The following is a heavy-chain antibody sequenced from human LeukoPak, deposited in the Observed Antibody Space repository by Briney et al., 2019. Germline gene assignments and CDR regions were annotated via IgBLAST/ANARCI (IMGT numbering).Heavy chain of an antibody. V-gene: IGHV5-51*01. Sequence: GESLKISCKGSGYSFTSYWIGWVRQVPGKGLEWMGTIYPGDSDTRYSPSFQGQVTISADKSISTAYLQWSSLKASDTAMYCCARGQYQLLSGDWFDPWGQGTLVTVSS. CDR2: IYPGDSDT. CDR3: ARGQYQLLSGDWFDP. J-gene: IGHJ5*02. D-gene: IGHD2-2*01. CDR1: GYSFTSYW.